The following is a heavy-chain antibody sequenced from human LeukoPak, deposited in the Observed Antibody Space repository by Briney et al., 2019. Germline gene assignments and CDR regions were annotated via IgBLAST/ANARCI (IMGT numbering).Heavy chain of an antibody. CDR3: AREIVSSYYYNGMDV. CDR2: ISYSGNT. Sequence: SETLSLTCTVSGGSISNTDSYWNWIRQPPGKGLEWIGFISYSGNTYSTPSPESRLTISIDTAKNQFSLSLSSVTAADTAVYSCAREIVSSYYYNGMDVWGQGTTVTVSS. D-gene: IGHD5/OR15-5a*01. J-gene: IGHJ6*02. CDR1: GGSISNTDSY. V-gene: IGHV4-30-4*01.